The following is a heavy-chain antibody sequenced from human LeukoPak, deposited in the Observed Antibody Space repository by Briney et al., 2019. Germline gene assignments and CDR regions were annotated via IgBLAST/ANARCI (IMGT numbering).Heavy chain of an antibody. CDR1: GFTFSSYW. J-gene: IGHJ3*02. D-gene: IGHD2-21*02. CDR2: IKQDGSEK. CDR3: ARERVVVTAIREDAFDI. Sequence: QPGGSLRLSCAASGFTFSSYWMSWVRQAPGKGLEWVANIKQDGSEKYYGDSVKGRFTISRDNAKNSLNLQMNSLRVEDTAVYYCARERVVVTAIREDAFDIWGQGTMVTVSS. V-gene: IGHV3-7*01.